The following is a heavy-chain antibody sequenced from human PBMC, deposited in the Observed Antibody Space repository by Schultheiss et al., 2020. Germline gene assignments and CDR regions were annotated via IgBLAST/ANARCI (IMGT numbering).Heavy chain of an antibody. CDR2: ISYDGSNK. V-gene: IGHV3-30*18. CDR1: GFTFSSYC. CDR3: AKDRGYCSGGSCYYLDY. J-gene: IGHJ4*02. Sequence: GGSLRLSCAASGFTFSSYCMIWVRQAPGKGLEWVAVISYDGSNKYYADSVKGRFTISRDNSKNTLYLQMNSLRAEDTAVYYCAKDRGYCSGGSCYYLDYWGQGTLVTVAS. D-gene: IGHD2-15*01.